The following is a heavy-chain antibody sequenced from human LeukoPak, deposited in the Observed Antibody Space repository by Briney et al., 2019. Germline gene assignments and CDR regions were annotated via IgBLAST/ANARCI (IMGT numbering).Heavy chain of an antibody. D-gene: IGHD3-22*01. CDR1: GYTFTSYD. V-gene: IGHV1-8*01. CDR3: ARDRRYYDSSGYPREAFDI. J-gene: IGHJ3*02. Sequence: ASVKVSCKSSGYTFTSYDINWVRQATGQGLEWMGWMNPNSGNTGYAQKFQGRVTMTRNTAISTAYMELRSLRSDDTAVYYCARDRRYYDSSGYPREAFDIWGQGTMVTVSS. CDR2: MNPNSGNT.